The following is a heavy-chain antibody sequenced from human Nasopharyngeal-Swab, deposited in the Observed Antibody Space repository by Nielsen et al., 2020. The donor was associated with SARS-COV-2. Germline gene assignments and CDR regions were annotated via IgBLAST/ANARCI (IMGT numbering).Heavy chain of an antibody. CDR2: IYYSGST. J-gene: IGHJ3*02. CDR3: ARDQRSGWFDAFDI. Sequence: IRQPPGKGLEWIGYIYYSGSTNYNPSLKSRVTISVDTSKNQFSLKLSSVTAADTAVYYCARDQRSGWFDAFDIWGQGTMVTVSS. V-gene: IGHV4-59*01. D-gene: IGHD6-19*01.